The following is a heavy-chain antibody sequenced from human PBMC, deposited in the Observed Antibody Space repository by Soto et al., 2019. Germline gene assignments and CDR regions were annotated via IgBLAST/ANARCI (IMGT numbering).Heavy chain of an antibody. J-gene: IGHJ4*02. CDR3: ARIYCSTTSCYYDY. Sequence: HPGGSLRLSCAASGFTFSSYWMSWVRQAPGKGLEWVANINQGGSQKYYVDSVKGRFTISRDNAKNSLYLQMNSLRAEGTAVYYCARIYCSTTSCYYDYWGQGTLVTVSS. V-gene: IGHV3-7*01. CDR2: INQGGSQK. CDR1: GFTFSSYW. D-gene: IGHD2-2*01.